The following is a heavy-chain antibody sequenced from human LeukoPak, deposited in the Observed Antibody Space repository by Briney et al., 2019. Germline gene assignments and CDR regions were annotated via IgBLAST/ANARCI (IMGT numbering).Heavy chain of an antibody. J-gene: IGHJ4*02. CDR3: ATAPTVDYFDY. CDR2: INHSGST. Sequence: PSETLSLTCAVYGGSFSGYYWSWIRQPPGKGLEWIGEINHSGSTNYNPSLKSRVTISVDTSKNQFSLKLSSVTAADTAVYYCATAPTVDYFDYWGQGTLVTVSS. CDR1: GGSFSGYY. D-gene: IGHD4-23*01. V-gene: IGHV4-34*01.